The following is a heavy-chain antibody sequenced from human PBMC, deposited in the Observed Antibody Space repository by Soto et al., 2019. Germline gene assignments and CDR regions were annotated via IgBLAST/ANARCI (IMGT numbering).Heavy chain of an antibody. V-gene: IGHV3-21*06. CDR3: ARDPLIGNTDYGLDV. CDR1: GFTFSNYN. D-gene: IGHD2-21*01. Sequence: PGGSLRLSCAASGFTFSNYNMVWVRQAPGKGLEWVSSISGSGSDIYHADSLKGRVSISRDNAKNTAYLKMDSMRADDTAVYYCARDPLIGNTDYGLDVWGQGTTVTVSS. CDR2: ISGSGSDI. J-gene: IGHJ6*02.